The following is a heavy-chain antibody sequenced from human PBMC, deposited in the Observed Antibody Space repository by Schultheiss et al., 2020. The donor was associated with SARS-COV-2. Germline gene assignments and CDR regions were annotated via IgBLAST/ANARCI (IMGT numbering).Heavy chain of an antibody. V-gene: IGHV4-38-2*02. D-gene: IGHD2-21*02. J-gene: IGHJ4*02. CDR2: IYYSGST. CDR1: GYSISSGYY. CDR3: ARVGNHCGGDCYSGGRGFDY. Sequence: SETLSLTCTVSGYSISSGYYWGWIRQPPGKGLEWIGSIYYSGSTYYNPSLKSRVTISVDTSKNQFSLKLSSVTAADTAVYYCARVGNHCGGDCYSGGRGFDYWGQGTLVTVSS.